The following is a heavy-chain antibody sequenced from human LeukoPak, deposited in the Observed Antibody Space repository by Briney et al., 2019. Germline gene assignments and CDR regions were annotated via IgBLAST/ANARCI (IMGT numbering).Heavy chain of an antibody. J-gene: IGHJ5*02. V-gene: IGHV4-39*07. D-gene: IGHD2-15*01. CDR3: ATLSCSGGSCYRNLRLNWFDP. CDR2: IYYSGST. Sequence: PSETLSLTCVVSGGSISSTSYYWGWIRQPPGKGLEWIGSIYYSGSTYYSPSLKSRVTISVDTSKNQFSLKLSSVTTADTAVYYCATLSCSGGSCYRNLRLNWFDPWGQGTLVTVSS. CDR1: GGSISSTSYY.